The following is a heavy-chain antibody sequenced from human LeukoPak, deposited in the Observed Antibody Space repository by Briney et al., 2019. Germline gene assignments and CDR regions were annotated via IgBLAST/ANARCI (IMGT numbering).Heavy chain of an antibody. CDR2: ISGSGGST. V-gene: IGHV3-23*01. Sequence: GGSLRLSCAASGFTFSSHAVTWVRQAPGQGLEWVSAISGSGGSTYYADSVKGRFTISRDNSKSTLYLQMNRLRAEDTAVYYCAKEWWHVWGQGTTVTVSS. CDR1: GFTFSSHA. D-gene: IGHD2-15*01. J-gene: IGHJ6*02. CDR3: AKEWWHV.